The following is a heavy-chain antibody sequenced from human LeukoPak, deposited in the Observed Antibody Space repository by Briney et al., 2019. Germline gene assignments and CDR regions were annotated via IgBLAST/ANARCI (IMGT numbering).Heavy chain of an antibody. CDR3: AKGDTTWELPHDY. J-gene: IGHJ4*02. D-gene: IGHD1-26*01. CDR1: GFTFSSHG. V-gene: IGHV3-23*01. CDR2: ITSGTRT. Sequence: GGSLRLSCVASGFTFSSHGMNWVRQAPGKGLEWVSGITSGTRTYYADSVKGRFTISRDNSKNTLYLQMNSLRAEDTAVYYCAKGDTTWELPHDYWGQGTLVTVSS.